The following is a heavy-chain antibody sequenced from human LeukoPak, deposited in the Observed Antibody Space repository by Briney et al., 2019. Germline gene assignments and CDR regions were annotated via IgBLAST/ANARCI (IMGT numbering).Heavy chain of an antibody. CDR1: GGSISSSSYY. CDR2: IYYSGST. Sequence: SETLSLTCTVSGGSISSSSYYWGWIRPPPGKGLEWIGSIYYSGSTYYNPSLKSRVTISVDTSKNQSSLRLSSVTAADTAVYYCARRIAAAATSWFDPWGQGTLVTVSS. V-gene: IGHV4-39*01. J-gene: IGHJ5*02. CDR3: ARRIAAAATSWFDP. D-gene: IGHD6-13*01.